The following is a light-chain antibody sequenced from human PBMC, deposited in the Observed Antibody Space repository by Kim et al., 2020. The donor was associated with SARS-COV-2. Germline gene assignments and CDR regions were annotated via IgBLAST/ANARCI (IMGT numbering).Light chain of an antibody. CDR2: DAS. J-gene: IGKJ5*01. CDR3: QQGYSSPQIT. Sequence: VGNSVITTCRTTRTFISHFYCYQQTPRKAPEILIYDASNLQSGGPSRFSGSGSGTEFTLPIRALQPEDSATYYCQQGYSSPQITFGQGTRLEIK. V-gene: IGKV1-39*01. CDR1: RTFISH.